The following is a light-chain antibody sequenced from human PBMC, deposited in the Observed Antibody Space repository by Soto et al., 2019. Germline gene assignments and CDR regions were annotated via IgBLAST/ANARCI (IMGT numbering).Light chain of an antibody. CDR1: QSISSW. Sequence: DIQMTQSPSTLSASVGDRVTITCRASQSISSWLAWYQKKPGKAPKLLIYKASGLESGVPSRFSGSGSGTDFTLTISSLQPDDFATYYCQQYNSYSRTFGPGTKVDIK. CDR2: KAS. CDR3: QQYNSYSRT. V-gene: IGKV1-5*03. J-gene: IGKJ1*01.